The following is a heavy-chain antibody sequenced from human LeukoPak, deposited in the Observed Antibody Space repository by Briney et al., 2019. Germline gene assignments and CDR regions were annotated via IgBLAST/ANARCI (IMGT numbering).Heavy chain of an antibody. CDR2: FYTSGST. D-gene: IGHD2-2*01. V-gene: IGHV4-4*07. Sequence: SETLSLTCTVSGASLSSYYWTWIRQPAGKGLEWIGRFYTSGSTNYNPSPKSRVAMSVDTSKNQFSLKLSSVTAADTAVYYCARLSADSSSSRGFDYWGQGTLVTVSS. J-gene: IGHJ4*02. CDR3: ARLSADSSSSRGFDY. CDR1: GASLSSYY.